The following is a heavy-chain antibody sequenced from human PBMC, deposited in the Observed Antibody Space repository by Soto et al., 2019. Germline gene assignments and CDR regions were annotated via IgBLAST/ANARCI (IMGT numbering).Heavy chain of an antibody. CDR2: ISSGGGAT. CDR1: GFSFSYYF. V-gene: IGHV3-11*01. J-gene: IGHJ4*02. D-gene: IGHD1-26*01. CDR3: ARDRRVSHNLSGELLY. Sequence: PGGSLRLSCAASGFSFSYYFMSWLRQSPGKGPEWLSYISSGGGATYYADSVKGRFTISRDNAKNSLYLQMNSLGAEDTAVYFCARDRRVSHNLSGELLYWGQGALVTVSS.